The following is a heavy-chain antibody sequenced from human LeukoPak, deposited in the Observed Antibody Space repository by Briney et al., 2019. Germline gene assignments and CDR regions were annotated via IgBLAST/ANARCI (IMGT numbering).Heavy chain of an antibody. CDR2: INPNSGGT. J-gene: IGHJ3*02. D-gene: IGHD3-22*01. Sequence: ASVKVSCKASGYTFTGYYMHWVRQAPGQGLEWMGWINPNSGGTNYAQKFQGGVTMTRDTSISTAYMELSRLRSDDTAVYYCARDFSSGYYGAFDIWGQGTMVTVSS. V-gene: IGHV1-2*02. CDR3: ARDFSSGYYGAFDI. CDR1: GYTFTGYY.